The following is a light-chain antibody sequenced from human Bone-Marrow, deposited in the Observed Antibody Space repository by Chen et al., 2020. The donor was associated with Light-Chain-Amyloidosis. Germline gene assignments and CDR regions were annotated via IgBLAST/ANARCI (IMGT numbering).Light chain of an antibody. J-gene: IGLJ3*02. CDR3: QVWDRSSDRPV. CDR1: NIGSTS. Sequence: SYVRTQPSSVSVAPGQTATIACWGNNIGSTSVHWYQQSPGQAPLLVVYDDSDRPSGIPERLSGSNSGNTATMTSSRVEAGDEADYYGQVWDRSSDRPVFGGGTKLTVL. CDR2: DDS. V-gene: IGLV3-21*02.